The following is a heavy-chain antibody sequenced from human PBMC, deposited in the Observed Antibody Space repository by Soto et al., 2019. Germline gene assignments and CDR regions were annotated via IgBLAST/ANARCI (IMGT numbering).Heavy chain of an antibody. J-gene: IGHJ4*02. CDR2: FNHSGDT. CDR3: ARHHVRGRTIAGAAEF. Sequence: SETLSLTCAVYGGSLSGYYWSWIRQPPGKALEWIGEFNHSGDTNYNPSLKSRVTISVDTSKNRLFLNLSSVTAADTAMYYCARHHVRGRTIAGAAEFWGQGTLVTVSS. V-gene: IGHV4-34*01. CDR1: GGSLSGYY. D-gene: IGHD1-26*01.